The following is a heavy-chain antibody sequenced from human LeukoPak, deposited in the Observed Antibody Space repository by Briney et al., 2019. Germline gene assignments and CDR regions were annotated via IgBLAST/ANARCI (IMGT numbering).Heavy chain of an antibody. V-gene: IGHV3-23*01. Sequence: GGSLRLSCAASGFTFSSFAMSWVRQAPGKGLEWVSTISGSGGSTNYTDSVKGRFTFSRDNSKNTLYLQMNSLRAEDTAVYYCAKDLPDYGDYIEGYWGQGTLVTVSS. J-gene: IGHJ4*02. CDR3: AKDLPDYGDYIEGY. D-gene: IGHD4-17*01. CDR1: GFTFSSFA. CDR2: ISGSGGST.